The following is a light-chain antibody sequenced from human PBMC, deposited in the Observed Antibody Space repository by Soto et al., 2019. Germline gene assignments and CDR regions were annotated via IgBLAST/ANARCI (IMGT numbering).Light chain of an antibody. CDR2: QDN. Sequence: SYELTQPPSVSVSPGQTASISCSGHKLGDKYACWYQQKPGQSPVLVIYQDNKRPSGIPERFSGSNSGNTATLTISGTQAMDEADYYCQAWDSGTGVFGTGTKVTV. J-gene: IGLJ1*01. CDR3: QAWDSGTGV. V-gene: IGLV3-1*01. CDR1: KLGDKY.